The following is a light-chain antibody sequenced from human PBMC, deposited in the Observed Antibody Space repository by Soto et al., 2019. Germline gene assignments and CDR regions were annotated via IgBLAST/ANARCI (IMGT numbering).Light chain of an antibody. J-gene: IGKJ1*01. CDR3: QQYGSSRWT. CDR1: QSVSSTY. CDR2: GAS. V-gene: IGKV3-20*01. Sequence: NVFTQSPGTLSLSPGERATLSCRASQSVSSTYLAWYQQKPGQAPRLLIYGASSRATGIPDRFSGSGSGTDFSLTISRLELEDFAVYYWQQYGSSRWTFGQGTKVDIK.